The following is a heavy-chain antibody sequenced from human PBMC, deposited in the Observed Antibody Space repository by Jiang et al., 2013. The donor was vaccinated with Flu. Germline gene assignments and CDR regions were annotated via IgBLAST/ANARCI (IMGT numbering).Heavy chain of an antibody. Sequence: LLKPSETLSLTCAVYGGSFSGYYWSWIRQPPGKGLEWIGEINHSGSTNYNPSLKSRVTISVDTSKNQFSLKLSSVTAADTAVYYCARHERLGSGNCRFDPWGQGTLVTVSS. CDR2: INHSGST. D-gene: IGHD3-10*01. CDR3: ARHERLGSGNCRFDP. V-gene: IGHV4-34*01. CDR1: GGSFSGYY. J-gene: IGHJ5*02.